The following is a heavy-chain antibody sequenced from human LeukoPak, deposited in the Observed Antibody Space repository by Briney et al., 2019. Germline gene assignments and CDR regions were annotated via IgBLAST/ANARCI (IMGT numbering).Heavy chain of an antibody. CDR2: ISSSGSTI. Sequence: GGSLRLSCAASGFTFSDYYMSWIRQAPGKGLERVSYISSSGSTIYYADSVKGRFTISRDNAKNSLYLQMNSLRAEDTAVYYCARDHPGSNFWSGYNYYYYGMDVWGQGTTVTVSS. D-gene: IGHD3-3*01. J-gene: IGHJ6*02. V-gene: IGHV3-11*01. CDR1: GFTFSDYY. CDR3: ARDHPGSNFWSGYNYYYYGMDV.